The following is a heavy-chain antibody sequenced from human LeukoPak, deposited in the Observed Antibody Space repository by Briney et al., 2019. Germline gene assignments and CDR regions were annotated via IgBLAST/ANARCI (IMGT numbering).Heavy chain of an antibody. CDR1: GGSFSGNY. CDR3: ARGYNRGSYYNY. Sequence: PSETLSLTCVVYGGSFSGNYWSWIRQPPGKGLEWIGEINNSGSTNYSPSLKSRVTISVDTSKNQFSLKVSSVTAADTAVYYCARGYNRGSYYNYWGQGTLVTASS. D-gene: IGHD1-26*01. J-gene: IGHJ4*02. V-gene: IGHV4-34*01. CDR2: INNSGST.